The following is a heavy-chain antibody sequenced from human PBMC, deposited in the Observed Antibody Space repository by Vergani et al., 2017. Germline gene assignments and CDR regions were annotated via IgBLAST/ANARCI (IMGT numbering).Heavy chain of an antibody. V-gene: IGHV3-9*02. Sequence: EVQLEESGGGLVLPGRSLRLSCVASGFTSAGYAMHWVRQAPGKGLELVSGISWNSNSIGYADSVKGRFTISRDNAKNSLYLQMNSLRAEDTALYYCAKDLGTSSGGGWFDHWGQGTLVTVSS. CDR3: AKDLGTSSGGGWFDH. CDR1: GFTSAGYA. D-gene: IGHD6-6*01. CDR2: ISWNSNSI. J-gene: IGHJ5*02.